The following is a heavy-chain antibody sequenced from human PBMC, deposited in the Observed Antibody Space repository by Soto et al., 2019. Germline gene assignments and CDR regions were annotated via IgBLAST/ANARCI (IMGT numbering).Heavy chain of an antibody. J-gene: IGHJ3*02. CDR3: ARDIDGIAVAGSLFDI. Sequence: HPGGSLRLSCAASGFTFSSYGMHWVRQAPGKGLEWVAVIWYDGSNKYYADSVKGRFTISRDNSKNTLYLQMNSLRAEDTAVYYCARDIDGIAVAGSLFDIWGQGTMVTVSS. D-gene: IGHD6-19*01. CDR1: GFTFSSYG. CDR2: IWYDGSNK. V-gene: IGHV3-33*01.